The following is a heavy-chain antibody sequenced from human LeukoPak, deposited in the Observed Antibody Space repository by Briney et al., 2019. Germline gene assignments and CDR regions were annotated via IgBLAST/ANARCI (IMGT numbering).Heavy chain of an antibody. J-gene: IGHJ4*02. D-gene: IGHD3-22*01. V-gene: IGHV1-69*04. CDR2: TIPILGIA. Sequence: RASVEVSCKASGGTFSSYAISWVRQAPGQGLEWMGRTIPILGIANYAQKFQGRVTITADKSTSTAYMELSSLRSEDTAVYYCATPLEYYDSSGYPPNFDYWGQGTLVTVSS. CDR3: ATPLEYYDSSGYPPNFDY. CDR1: GGTFSSYA.